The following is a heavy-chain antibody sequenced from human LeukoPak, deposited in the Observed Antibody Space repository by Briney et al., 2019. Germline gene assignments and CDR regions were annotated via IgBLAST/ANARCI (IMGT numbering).Heavy chain of an antibody. CDR1: GFTFSSYE. Sequence: GGSLRLSCAASGFTFSSYEMNWVRQAPGKVLEWVSYISSSGSTIYYADSVKGRFTISRDNAKNSLYLQMNSLRAEDTAVYYCAELGITMIGGVWGKGTTVTISS. CDR2: ISSSGSTI. D-gene: IGHD3-10*02. V-gene: IGHV3-48*03. J-gene: IGHJ6*04. CDR3: AELGITMIGGV.